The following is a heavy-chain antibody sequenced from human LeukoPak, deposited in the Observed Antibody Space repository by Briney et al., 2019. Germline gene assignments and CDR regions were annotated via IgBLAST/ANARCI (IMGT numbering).Heavy chain of an antibody. CDR3: AKYGDFCRGGSCYDPFTYFDY. CDR2: ISVSGDSA. V-gene: IGHV3-23*01. D-gene: IGHD2-15*01. CDR1: EFTFSDYA. J-gene: IGHJ4*02. Sequence: GGSLRLSCAASEFTFSDYAMSGVRQAPGKGLEWVSAISVSGDSANYANSVEGRFTISRDNSKNTLYLQMNRLRAEDAAVYYCAKYGDFCRGGSCYDPFTYFDYWGQGILVTVAS.